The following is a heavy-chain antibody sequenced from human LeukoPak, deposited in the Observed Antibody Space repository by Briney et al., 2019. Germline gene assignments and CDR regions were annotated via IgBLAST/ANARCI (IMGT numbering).Heavy chain of an antibody. J-gene: IGHJ4*02. V-gene: IGHV3-43*02. CDR1: GFTFDEHA. D-gene: IGHD1-14*01. CDR3: AKRSGAPNNFDY. Sequence: GGSLRLSCTPSGFTFDEHAMHWVRQVPGRGLEWVSLISGDGASEHYADSVKGRFTISRDNSRNSLFLQMNSLRTEDTALYFCAKRSGAPNNFDYWGQGVLVTVSS. CDR2: ISGDGASE.